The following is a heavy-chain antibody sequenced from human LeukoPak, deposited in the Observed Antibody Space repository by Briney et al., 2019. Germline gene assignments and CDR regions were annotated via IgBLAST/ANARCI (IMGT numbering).Heavy chain of an antibody. CDR1: GFTFSSYS. V-gene: IGHV3-21*01. CDR3: ARGFTGWVTSPIDY. Sequence: PGGSLRLSCAASGFTFSSYSMNWVRQAPGKGLEWVSSISGSNSYIYYADSMKGRFTISRDNAKNSLSLQMNSLRAEDTAVYYCARGFTGWVTSPIDYWGQGALVTVSS. CDR2: ISGSNSYI. D-gene: IGHD2-2*01. J-gene: IGHJ4*02.